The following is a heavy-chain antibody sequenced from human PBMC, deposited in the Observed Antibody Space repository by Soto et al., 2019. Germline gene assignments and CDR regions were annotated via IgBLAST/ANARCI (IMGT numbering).Heavy chain of an antibody. J-gene: IGHJ4*02. Sequence: QVQLVQSGAEMKKPGASVKVSCESSGYTFTAYYIHWVRQAPGHGLEWMGWINPNGGGTKYAQTFQGRVTMTRDTSINTAYMELTRLTSDDTAVYYCARAVHTMIQGVRFRVDQWGQGTLVTVSS. CDR1: GYTFTAYY. V-gene: IGHV1-2*02. CDR2: INPNGGGT. CDR3: ARAVHTMIQGVRFRVDQ. D-gene: IGHD3-10*01.